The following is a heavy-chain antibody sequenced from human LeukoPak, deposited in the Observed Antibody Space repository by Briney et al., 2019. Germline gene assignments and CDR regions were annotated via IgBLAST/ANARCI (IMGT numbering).Heavy chain of an antibody. V-gene: IGHV4-59*08. CDR1: GGFINSHY. CDR2: IYYSGST. D-gene: IGHD6-19*01. CDR3: VRRDNTGWNYFDY. Sequence: KSSETLSLTCTVSGGFINSHYWSWIRQPPGNGLEWIGDIYYSGSTKYNPSLKSRVTISVDTSKNHLSLKLSSVLAADTAIYYCVRRDNTGWNYFDYWGQGILVTVSS. J-gene: IGHJ4*02.